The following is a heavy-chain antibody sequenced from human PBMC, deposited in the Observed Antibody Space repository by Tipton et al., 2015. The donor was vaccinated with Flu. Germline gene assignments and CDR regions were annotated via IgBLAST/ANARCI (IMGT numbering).Heavy chain of an antibody. J-gene: IGHJ3*02. Sequence: TLSLTCSVSGASIDSYYWNWIRQPAGKGLEWLGRVYVTGSTNYNASLESRVTLSRDTSKNHISLRLRSATAADTALYYCARDLRGYSGYTGGDAFDMWGRGIMVFVSS. CDR3: ARDLRGYSGYTGGDAFDM. CDR1: GASIDSYY. CDR2: VYVTGST. D-gene: IGHD5-12*01. V-gene: IGHV4-4*07.